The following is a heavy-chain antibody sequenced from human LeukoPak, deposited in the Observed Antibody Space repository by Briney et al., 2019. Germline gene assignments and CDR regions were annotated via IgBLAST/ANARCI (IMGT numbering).Heavy chain of an antibody. D-gene: IGHD2-15*01. CDR3: AREGETTGSCLDF. CDR1: GFTFSNYA. CDR2: ISYDGSKK. J-gene: IGHJ4*02. Sequence: GGSLRLSCAPSGFTFSNYAMHWVRQAPGKGLEWVAYISYDGSKKCDADSVKGRFTISRDNSKNTLYLQMNSLRDEDTGVYYCAREGETTGSCLDFWGQGTLVTVSS. V-gene: IGHV3-30*04.